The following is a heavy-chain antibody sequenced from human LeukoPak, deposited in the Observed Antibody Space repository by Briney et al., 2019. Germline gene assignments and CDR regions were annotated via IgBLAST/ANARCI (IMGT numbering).Heavy chain of an antibody. D-gene: IGHD2-2*01. CDR1: GGSISSGGYY. Sequence: PSETLSLTCTVSGGSISSGGYYWSWIRQPPGKGLEWIGYIYHSGSTYYNPSLKSRVTISVDTSKNQFSLKLSSVTAADTAVYYCARGGFCSSTSCPPDVWGQGTTVTVSS. CDR2: IYHSGST. CDR3: ARGGFCSSTSCPPDV. J-gene: IGHJ6*02. V-gene: IGHV4-30-2*01.